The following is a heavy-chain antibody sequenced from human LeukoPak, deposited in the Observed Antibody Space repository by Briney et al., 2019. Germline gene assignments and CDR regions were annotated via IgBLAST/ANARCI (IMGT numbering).Heavy chain of an antibody. CDR1: GGSISSYY. J-gene: IGHJ3*02. V-gene: IGHV4-59*08. Sequence: SETLSLTCTISGGSISSYYWSWIRQPPGKGLEWIGYIYYTGSTNHNPSLKSRVTISVDTSKNQFSLKLSSVTAADTAVYYCARRITMIVVVIITLDAFDIWGQGTMVTVSS. CDR2: IYYTGST. CDR3: ARRITMIVVVIITLDAFDI. D-gene: IGHD3-22*01.